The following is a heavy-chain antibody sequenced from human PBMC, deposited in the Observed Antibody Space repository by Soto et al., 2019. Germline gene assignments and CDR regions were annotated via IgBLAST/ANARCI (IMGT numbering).Heavy chain of an antibody. D-gene: IGHD2-15*01. CDR1: GGSISPYY. V-gene: IGHV4-59*01. Sequence: SETLSLTCTVSGGSISPYYWSWVRQPPGKGLEWIGFLDYSGTTKYNPSLKSRLTISVDTSKNQFSLKLSSVTAADTAVYYCARDPPGGNPPYYGMDVWGQGTTVTVSS. J-gene: IGHJ6*02. CDR3: ARDPPGGNPPYYGMDV. CDR2: LDYSGTT.